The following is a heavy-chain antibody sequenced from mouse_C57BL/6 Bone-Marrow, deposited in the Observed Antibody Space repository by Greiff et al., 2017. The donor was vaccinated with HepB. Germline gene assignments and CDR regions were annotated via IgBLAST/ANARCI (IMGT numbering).Heavy chain of an antibody. D-gene: IGHD2-5*01. V-gene: IGHV2-2*01. CDR2: IWSGGST. J-gene: IGHJ2*01. CDR1: GFSLTRYG. CDR3: ARAYYSNYVGY. Sequence: VQLQESGPGLVQPSQSLSITCTVSGFSLTRYGVHWVRQSPGKGLEWLGVIWSGGSTDYNAAFISSMSISKDNSKSKVFFKMNSLQADDTAIYYCARAYYSNYVGYWGQGTTLTVSS.